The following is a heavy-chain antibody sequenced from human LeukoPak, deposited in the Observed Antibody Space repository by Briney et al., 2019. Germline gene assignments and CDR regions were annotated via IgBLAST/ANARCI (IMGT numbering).Heavy chain of an antibody. Sequence: SETLSLTCAVSGYSISSGYYWGWIRQPPGKGLEWIGSIYHSGSTYHNPSLESRVTISVDTSRNQFSLKLSSVTAADTAVYYCARESYGSGSYKDYWGQGTLVTVSS. CDR3: ARESYGSGSYKDY. CDR2: IYHSGST. CDR1: GYSISSGYY. V-gene: IGHV4-38-2*02. J-gene: IGHJ4*02. D-gene: IGHD3-10*01.